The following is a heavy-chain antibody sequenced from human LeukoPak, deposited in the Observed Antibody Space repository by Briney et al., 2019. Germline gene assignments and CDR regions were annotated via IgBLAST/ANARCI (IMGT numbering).Heavy chain of an antibody. D-gene: IGHD3-10*01. J-gene: IGHJ4*02. Sequence: GGSLRLSCAASGFTFSSYGMHWVRQAPGKGLEWVAFIRYDGSNKYYADSVKGRFTISRDNAKNSLYLQMNSLRAEDTAVYYCAKGYYYGSGSQFDYWGQGTLVTVSS. CDR3: AKGYYYGSGSQFDY. V-gene: IGHV3-30*02. CDR2: IRYDGSNK. CDR1: GFTFSSYG.